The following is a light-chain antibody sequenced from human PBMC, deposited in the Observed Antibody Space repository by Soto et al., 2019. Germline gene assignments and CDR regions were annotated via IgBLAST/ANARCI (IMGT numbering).Light chain of an antibody. CDR3: QQVATSPRT. V-gene: IGKV3-20*01. J-gene: IGKJ1*01. Sequence: DIVLTQSPGTLSLSPGERATLSCTASQNFGDNYLAWYQQKPGRAPRLLIYDASSSVPGLPDRFSGSGSGRDFTLTIARVEPEDFAVYYCQQVATSPRTFGQGTKVEIK. CDR2: DAS. CDR1: QNFGDNY.